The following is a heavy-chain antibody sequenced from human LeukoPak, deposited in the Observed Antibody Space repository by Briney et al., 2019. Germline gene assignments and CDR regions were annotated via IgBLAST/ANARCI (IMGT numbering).Heavy chain of an antibody. CDR3: AREWWYYDSSGYYYYYGMDV. CDR1: GGSISSGDDY. Sequence: PSDTLSLTCTVSGGSISSGDDYWSWIRQPPGKGLEWIGYIYYSGSTYYNPSLKSRVTISVDTSKTQFSLKLSSVTAADMAVYYCAREWWYYDSSGYYYYYGMDVWGQGTTVTVSS. CDR2: IYYSGST. V-gene: IGHV4-30-4*02. J-gene: IGHJ6*02. D-gene: IGHD3-22*01.